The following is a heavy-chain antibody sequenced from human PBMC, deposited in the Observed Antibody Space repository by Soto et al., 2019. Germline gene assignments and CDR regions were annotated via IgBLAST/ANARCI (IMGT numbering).Heavy chain of an antibody. Sequence: ASVKVSCKASGYTFTSYDINWVRQATGQGLEWMGWMNPNSGNTGYAQKFQGRVTMTRNTSISTAYMELSSLRSEDTAVYYCARGRGAARHERRFALDYWGQGTLVTVSS. CDR1: GYTFTSYD. D-gene: IGHD6-6*01. CDR2: MNPNSGNT. J-gene: IGHJ4*02. CDR3: ARGRGAARHERRFALDY. V-gene: IGHV1-8*01.